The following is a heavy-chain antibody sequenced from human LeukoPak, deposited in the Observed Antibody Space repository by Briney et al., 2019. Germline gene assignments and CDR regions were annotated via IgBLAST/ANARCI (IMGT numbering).Heavy chain of an antibody. Sequence: SVKVSCKASGGTFSSYAISWVRQSPGQGLEWMGRIIPILGIANYAQKFQGRVTITADKSTSTAYMELSSLRSEDTAVYYCAGNDVDTSWFDPWGQGTLVTVSS. V-gene: IGHV1-69*04. D-gene: IGHD5-18*01. J-gene: IGHJ5*02. CDR1: GGTFSSYA. CDR3: AGNDVDTSWFDP. CDR2: IIPILGIA.